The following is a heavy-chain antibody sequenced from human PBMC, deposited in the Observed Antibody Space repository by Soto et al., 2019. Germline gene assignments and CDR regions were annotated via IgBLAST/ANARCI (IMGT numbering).Heavy chain of an antibody. Sequence: ASVKVACKPSGYTFTDYGITWVRQAPGKGLQWMGWISAYNCNTDYGQIFQGRVTLTKDTSTSTAYMKLRSLRCDDTALYYCARGALGTYWSYFDNWGQGTLDTVSS. CDR3: ARGALGTYWSYFDN. CDR1: GYTFTDYG. V-gene: IGHV1-18*01. D-gene: IGHD1-1*01. CDR2: ISAYNCNT. J-gene: IGHJ4*02.